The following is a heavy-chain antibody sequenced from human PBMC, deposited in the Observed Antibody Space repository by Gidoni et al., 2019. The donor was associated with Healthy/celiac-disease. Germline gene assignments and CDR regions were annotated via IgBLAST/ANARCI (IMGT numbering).Heavy chain of an antibody. CDR3: ARDRDSSSLFYYYYYMDV. Sequence: QVQLVESGGGVVQPGRSLRLSCAASGFTFSSYGMHWVRQAPGKGLEWVAVIWYDGSNKYYADSVKGRFTISRDNSKNTLYLQMNSLRAEDTAVYYCARDRDSSSLFYYYYYMDVWGKGTTVTVSS. V-gene: IGHV3-33*08. CDR1: GFTFSSYG. CDR2: IWYDGSNK. J-gene: IGHJ6*03. D-gene: IGHD6-6*01.